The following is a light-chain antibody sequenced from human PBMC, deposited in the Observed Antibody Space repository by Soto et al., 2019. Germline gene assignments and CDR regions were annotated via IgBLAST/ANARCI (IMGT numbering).Light chain of an antibody. Sequence: QSVLTQPPSASGTPGQRVTISCSGSSSNIGSNYVYWYQQLPGTAPKLLIYRNNQRPSEVPDRFSGSKSGTSASLAISGLRSEDEADYYCAAWDGSLSGPVVFGGGTQLTVL. CDR2: RNN. J-gene: IGLJ2*01. CDR1: SSNIGSNY. CDR3: AAWDGSLSGPVV. V-gene: IGLV1-47*01.